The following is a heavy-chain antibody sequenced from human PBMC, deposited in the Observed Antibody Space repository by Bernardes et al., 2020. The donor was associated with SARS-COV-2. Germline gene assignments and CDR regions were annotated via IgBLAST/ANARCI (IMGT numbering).Heavy chain of an antibody. D-gene: IGHD3-10*01. CDR1: GGSMSRNY. CDR2: IYYRGAT. CDR3: AGSQGSFYYYGMDV. V-gene: IGHV4-59*08. Sequence: SETLSLTCTVSGGSMSRNYWSWVRQSPGRGLEWIGYIYYRGATNYNPSLESRVTISVDTSKSQFSLRLSSVTAADTAVYYCAGSQGSFYYYGMDVWGQGTTVTVSS. J-gene: IGHJ6*02.